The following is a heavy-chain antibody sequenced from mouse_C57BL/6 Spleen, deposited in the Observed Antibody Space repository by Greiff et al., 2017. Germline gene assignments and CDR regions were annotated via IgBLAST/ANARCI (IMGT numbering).Heavy chain of an antibody. CDR3: TRSDTTAPMDY. CDR1: GYTFTDYE. V-gene: IGHV1-15*01. Sequence: VQLQESGAELVRPGASVTLSCKASGYTFTDYEMHWVKQTPVHGLEWIGAIDPETGGTAYNQKFKGKAILTADKSSSTAYMELRSLTSEDSAVYYCTRSDTTAPMDYWGQGTSVTVSS. J-gene: IGHJ4*01. CDR2: IDPETGGT. D-gene: IGHD1-2*01.